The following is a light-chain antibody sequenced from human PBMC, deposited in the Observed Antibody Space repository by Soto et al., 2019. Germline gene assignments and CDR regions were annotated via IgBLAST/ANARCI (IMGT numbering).Light chain of an antibody. V-gene: IGLV1-40*01. CDR2: DNS. CDR3: QSYDSSLSDSVV. CDR1: SSNIGAGYD. Sequence: QAVVTQPPSVSGAPGQRVTISCTGSSSNIGAGYDVHWYQQLPGTAPKLLIYDNSDRPSGVPDRFSGSRSGTSASLAITGLQAEDEADYYCQSYDSSLSDSVVFGGGTQLTVL. J-gene: IGLJ2*01.